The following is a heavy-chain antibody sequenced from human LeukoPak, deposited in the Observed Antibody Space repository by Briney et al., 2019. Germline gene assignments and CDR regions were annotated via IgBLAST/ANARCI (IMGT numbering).Heavy chain of an antibody. Sequence: SETLSLTCTVSGGSISSGSYYWSWIRQPAGKGLEWIGRIYTSGSTNYNPSLKSRVTISVDTSKNQFSLKLSSVTAADTAVYYCASFVGATTLFDYWGQGTLVTVSS. CDR1: GGSISSGSYY. D-gene: IGHD1-26*01. J-gene: IGHJ4*02. V-gene: IGHV4-61*02. CDR2: IYTSGST. CDR3: ASFVGATTLFDY.